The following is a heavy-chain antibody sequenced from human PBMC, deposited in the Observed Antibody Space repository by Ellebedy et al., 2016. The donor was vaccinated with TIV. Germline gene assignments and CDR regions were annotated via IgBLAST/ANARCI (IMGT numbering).Heavy chain of an antibody. CDR3: AKEAYDILTGSQMHGMDV. V-gene: IGHV3-30*02. CDR2: ISYDGREK. D-gene: IGHD3-9*01. Sequence: GESLKISCAASGFPFSSYGMHWVRQAPGKGLEWVAFISYDGREKFYADSVKGRFTISRGNSESTLHVQMNSLRPEDTAVYYCAKEAYDILTGSQMHGMDVWGQGTTVTVSS. CDR1: GFPFSSYG. J-gene: IGHJ6*02.